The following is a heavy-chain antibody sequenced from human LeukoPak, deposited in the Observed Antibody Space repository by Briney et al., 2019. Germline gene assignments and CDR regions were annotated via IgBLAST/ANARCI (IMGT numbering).Heavy chain of an antibody. CDR2: IYYSGST. Sequence: SETLSLTCTVSGGSISSSSYYWGWIRQPPGKGLEWIGYIYYSGSTNYNPSLKSRVTISVDTSKNQFSLKLSSVTAADTAVYYCARVETYYDFWSGDHNWFDPWGQGTLATVSS. CDR1: GGSISSSSYY. V-gene: IGHV4-61*05. D-gene: IGHD3-3*01. CDR3: ARVETYYDFWSGDHNWFDP. J-gene: IGHJ5*02.